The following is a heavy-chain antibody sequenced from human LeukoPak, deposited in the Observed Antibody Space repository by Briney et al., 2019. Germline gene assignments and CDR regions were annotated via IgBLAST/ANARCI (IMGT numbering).Heavy chain of an antibody. J-gene: IGHJ6*02. CDR1: GGSFSGYY. V-gene: IGHV4-34*01. CDR2: INHSGST. Sequence: PSETLSLTCAVYGGSFSGYYWSWIRQPPGKGLEWMGEINHSGSTIYNPSLKSRVTISVDTSMNQFSLKLSSVTAADTAVYYCARDGGTRVIAVAGRYYYGMDVWGQGTTVTVSS. D-gene: IGHD6-19*01. CDR3: ARDGGTRVIAVAGRYYYGMDV.